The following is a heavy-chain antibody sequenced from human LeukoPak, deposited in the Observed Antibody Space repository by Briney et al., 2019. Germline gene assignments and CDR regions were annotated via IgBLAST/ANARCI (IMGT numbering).Heavy chain of an antibody. Sequence: SETLSLTCAVSGGSVSSAGYSWSWIRPPPGRRLECIGYFFHTGNTYYNPSLESRVTISLDRSRNQFSLKLSSVTAADTAVYYCAKFTVTTSGYTFDIWGQGTMVTVSS. J-gene: IGHJ3*02. CDR1: GGSVSSAGYS. D-gene: IGHD4-17*01. CDR2: FFHTGNT. CDR3: AKFTVTTSGYTFDI. V-gene: IGHV4-30-2*01.